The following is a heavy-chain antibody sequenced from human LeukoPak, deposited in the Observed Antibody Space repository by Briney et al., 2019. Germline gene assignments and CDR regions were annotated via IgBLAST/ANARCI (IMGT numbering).Heavy chain of an antibody. Sequence: GGSLRLSCAASGFTFSGYWMHWVRQAPGKGLVWVSRINTDGGSTTYADSVKGRFTISRDNAKNTLYLQMNSLRAEDTAVYYCGRGFSIVPAGIPDYWGLGTLVTVSS. V-gene: IGHV3-74*01. CDR2: INTDGGST. J-gene: IGHJ4*02. CDR3: GRGFSIVPAGIPDY. CDR1: GFTFSGYW. D-gene: IGHD2-2*02.